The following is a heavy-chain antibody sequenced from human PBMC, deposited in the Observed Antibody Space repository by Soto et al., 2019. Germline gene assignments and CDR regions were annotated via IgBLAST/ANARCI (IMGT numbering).Heavy chain of an antibody. Sequence: EVQLVASGGGLVKPGGSLRLSCAASGFTFSSYSMNWVRQAPGKGLEWVSSISSRSSYIYYADSVKGRFTISRDNAKNSLYLQMNSLRAEDTAVYYCARDYGKLNPWGQGTLVTVSS. CDR2: ISSRSSYI. V-gene: IGHV3-21*01. J-gene: IGHJ5*02. CDR1: GFTFSSYS. CDR3: ARDYGKLNP. D-gene: IGHD2-15*01.